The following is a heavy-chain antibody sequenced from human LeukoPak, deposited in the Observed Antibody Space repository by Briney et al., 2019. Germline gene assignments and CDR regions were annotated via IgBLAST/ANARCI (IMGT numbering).Heavy chain of an antibody. CDR1: GYTFTCYY. D-gene: IGHD3-3*01. CDR2: INPNSGGT. CDR3: ARVRYDFWSGYYDY. J-gene: IGHJ4*02. V-gene: IGHV1-2*02. Sequence: ASVKVSCKASGYTFTCYYMHWVRQAPGQGLEWMGWINPNSGGTNYAQKFQGRVTMTRDTSISTAYMELSRLRSDDTAVYYCARVRYDFWSGYYDYWGQGTLVTVSS.